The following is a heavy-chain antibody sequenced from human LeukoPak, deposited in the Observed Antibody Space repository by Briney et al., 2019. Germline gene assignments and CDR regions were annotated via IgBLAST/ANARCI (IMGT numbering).Heavy chain of an antibody. CDR2: ISRNSGSI. Sequence: PGGSLRLSCAASGFTFDDYAMHWVRQAPGKGLEWVSGISRNSGSIGYADSVKGRFTISRDNAKNSLYLQMNSLRAEDTALYYCAKSRGYSYYFDYWGQGTLVTVPS. V-gene: IGHV3-9*01. CDR1: GFTFDDYA. CDR3: AKSRGYSYYFDY. J-gene: IGHJ4*02. D-gene: IGHD5-18*01.